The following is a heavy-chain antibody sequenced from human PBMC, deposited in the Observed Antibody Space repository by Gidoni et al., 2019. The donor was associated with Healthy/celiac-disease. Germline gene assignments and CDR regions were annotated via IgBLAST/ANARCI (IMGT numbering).Heavy chain of an antibody. CDR1: GFPFSSSG. CDR2: ISYDGSNK. V-gene: IGHV3-30*03. Sequence: QVQLVESGGGVVQPGRSLRLSCAAHGFPFSSSGMHWVRQAPGTGLEWVAVISYDGSNKYYTDSVKGRFTISRDNSKNTLYLQMNSLRVEDTAVYYCAYGSSGYYSFDYWGQGTLVTVSS. D-gene: IGHD3-22*01. CDR3: AYGSSGYYSFDY. J-gene: IGHJ4*02.